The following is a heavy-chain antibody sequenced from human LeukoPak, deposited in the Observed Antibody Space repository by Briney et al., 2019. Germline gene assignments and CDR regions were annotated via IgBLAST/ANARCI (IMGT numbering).Heavy chain of an antibody. CDR2: ISYDRSDK. J-gene: IGHJ4*02. D-gene: IGHD6-13*01. V-gene: IGHV3-30-3*01. CDR1: GFTFSSYA. Sequence: GGSLRLSCAASGFTFSSYAMHWVRQAPGKGLEWVAVISYDRSDKYYADSVKGRFTISRDNSKSTLYLQMNSLRAEDTAVYYCASSASSSWSKEDYWGQGTLVTVSS. CDR3: ASSASSSWSKEDY.